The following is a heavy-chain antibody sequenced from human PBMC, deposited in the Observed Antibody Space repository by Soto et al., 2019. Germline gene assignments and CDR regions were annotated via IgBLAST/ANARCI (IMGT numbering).Heavy chain of an antibody. Sequence: QVQLQESGPGLVKPSETLSLTCNVSGGSISSDYWSWIRQSPGKGLEWIGYIYYNGGAHYNPSLNSRVTITVDASKRQFSLNLSSVTAADTAVYWCARGLGFSTIWGQGILVIVSS. J-gene: IGHJ4*02. D-gene: IGHD3-3*02. V-gene: IGHV4-59*01. CDR1: GGSISSDY. CDR3: ARGLGFSTI. CDR2: IYYNGGA.